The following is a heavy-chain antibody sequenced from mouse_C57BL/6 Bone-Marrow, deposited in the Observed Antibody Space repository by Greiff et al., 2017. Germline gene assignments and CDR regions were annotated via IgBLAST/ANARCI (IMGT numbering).Heavy chain of an antibody. CDR3: TTYRYYGSSYY. J-gene: IGHJ2*01. D-gene: IGHD1-1*01. Sequence: EVQLQQSGAELVRPGASVKLSCTASGFNIKDDYMHWVKQRPEQGLEWIGWIDPENGDTEYASKFQGKATITADTSSNTAYLKLSSLTSEDTAVYYCTTYRYYGSSYYWGQGTTLTVSS. V-gene: IGHV14-4*01. CDR1: GFNIKDDY. CDR2: IDPENGDT.